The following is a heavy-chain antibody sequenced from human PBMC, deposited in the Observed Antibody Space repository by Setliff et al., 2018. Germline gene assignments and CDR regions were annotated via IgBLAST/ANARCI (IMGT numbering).Heavy chain of an antibody. Sequence: ASVKVSCKASGYTFTNYGISWVRQAPGQGLEWMGWISAYNGGTKYAQKFQGRVTMTRDTSISTGYMELSRLRYDDTAVYYCARSPTRTTGSHYLGYYYYYMDFWGKGTTVTVSS. CDR1: GYTFTNYG. CDR3: ARSPTRTTGSHYLGYYYYYMDF. CDR2: ISAYNGGT. D-gene: IGHD1-1*01. J-gene: IGHJ6*03. V-gene: IGHV1-18*01.